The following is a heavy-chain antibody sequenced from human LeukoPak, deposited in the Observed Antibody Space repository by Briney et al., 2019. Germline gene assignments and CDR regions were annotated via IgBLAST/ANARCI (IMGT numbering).Heavy chain of an antibody. CDR1: GGSFSGYY. Sequence: SETLSLTCAVYGGSFSGYYWSWIRQSPGKGLEWIGEINHSGSTNYNPSLKSRVTISVDKSKNQFSLKLSSVTAADTAVYYCARGPYRGFDYWGQGTLVTVSS. J-gene: IGHJ4*02. CDR3: ARGPYRGFDY. V-gene: IGHV4-34*01. CDR2: INHSGST. D-gene: IGHD1-14*01.